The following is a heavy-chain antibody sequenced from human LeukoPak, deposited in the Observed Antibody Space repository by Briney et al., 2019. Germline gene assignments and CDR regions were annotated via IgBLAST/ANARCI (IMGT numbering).Heavy chain of an antibody. Sequence: AETLSLTCAVYGGSFSGYYWSWIRQPPGKGLEWIGKINHSGSTNYNRSLKSRVTISVDTSKNQFSLKLSSVTAADTAVYYCARHGLIAARHAFDIWGQGTMVTVSS. CDR1: GGSFSGYY. D-gene: IGHD6-13*01. CDR3: ARHGLIAARHAFDI. V-gene: IGHV4-34*01. CDR2: INHSGST. J-gene: IGHJ3*02.